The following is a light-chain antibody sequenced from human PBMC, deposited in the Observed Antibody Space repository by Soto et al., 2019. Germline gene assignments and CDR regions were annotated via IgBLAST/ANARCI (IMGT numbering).Light chain of an antibody. CDR1: QNIHNY. J-gene: IGKJ4*01. CDR2: DAS. Sequence: EILMTQSPATLSVSPGERATLSCRAGQNIHNYLAWYQQKPGQAPRLLIYDASSRATGIPDRFSGGGSGTDFTLTISRLEPEDFAVYYCQQFSSYPLTFGGGTKVDIK. CDR3: QQFSSYPLT. V-gene: IGKV3-20*01.